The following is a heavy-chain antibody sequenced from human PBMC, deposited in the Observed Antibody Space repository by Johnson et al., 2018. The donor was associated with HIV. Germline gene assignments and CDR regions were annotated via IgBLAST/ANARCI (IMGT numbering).Heavy chain of an antibody. CDR1: GFTFSSYA. Sequence: QVQLVESGGGVVQPGRSLRLSCAASGFTFSSYAMHWVRQAPGKGLEWVAVISYDGSNKYYADSVKGRFTISRANAKNTLYLQMNSLRAEDTAVYYCARSWGGYCSGGSCYGAPGAFDIWGQGTMVTVSS. V-gene: IGHV3-30*04. CDR2: ISYDGSNK. J-gene: IGHJ3*02. D-gene: IGHD2-15*01. CDR3: ARSWGGYCSGGSCYGAPGAFDI.